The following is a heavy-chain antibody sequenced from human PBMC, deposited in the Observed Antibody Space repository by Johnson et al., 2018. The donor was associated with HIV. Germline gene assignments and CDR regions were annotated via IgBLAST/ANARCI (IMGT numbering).Heavy chain of an antibody. J-gene: IGHJ3*02. CDR2: SGSGGST. D-gene: IGHD3-22*01. Sequence: VQLVESGGGLIQPGGSLRLSCAASGFTVSSNYMTWVRQAPGKGLEWVSAISGSGGSTYYADSVKGRFTISRDNSKNTLYLQMNSLRAEDTAVYYCARGGYYYDSYDAFDIWGQGTMVTVSS. V-gene: IGHV3-66*03. CDR3: ARGGYYYDSYDAFDI. CDR1: GFTVSSNY.